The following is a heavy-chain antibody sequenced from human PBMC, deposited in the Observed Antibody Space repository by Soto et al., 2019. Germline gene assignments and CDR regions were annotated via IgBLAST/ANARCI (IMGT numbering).Heavy chain of an antibody. CDR3: AGASTCNPGAFDI. V-gene: IGHV4-31*03. Sequence: PSETLSLTCTVSGCSISSGGYSWTWILQHPGKGLEWIGYIYYSGSTYYKPSLKSRVTISVDTSKNQLSLKLSSVTAADTAVYYWAGASTCNPGAFDIWGQGKTVPV. J-gene: IGHJ3*02. CDR1: GCSISSGGYS. CDR2: IYYSGST.